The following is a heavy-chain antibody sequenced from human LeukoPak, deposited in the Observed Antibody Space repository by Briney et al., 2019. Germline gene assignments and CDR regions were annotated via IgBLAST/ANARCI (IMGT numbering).Heavy chain of an antibody. CDR1: GYTLPSHQ. V-gene: IGHV1-46*01. J-gene: IGHJ4*02. CDR3: WRSAVIFGSEY. CDR2: INPSGGST. Sequence: ASVKVSCKPSGYTLPSHQIHWPRQAPGQGLEWMGIINPSGGSTSYAQKFQGRVTMTRDTSTSTVYMELSSLRSEDTAVYYCWRSAVIFGSEYWGQGTLVTVSS. D-gene: IGHD3-3*01.